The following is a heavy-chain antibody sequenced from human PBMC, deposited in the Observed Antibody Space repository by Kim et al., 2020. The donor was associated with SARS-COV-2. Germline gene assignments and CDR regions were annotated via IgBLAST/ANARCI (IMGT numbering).Heavy chain of an antibody. CDR2: IYYSGST. CDR1: GGSISSGGYY. D-gene: IGHD2-2*01. Sequence: SETLSLTCTVSGGSISSGGYYWSWIRQHPGKGLEWIGYIYYSGSTYYNPSLKSRVTISVDTSKNQFSLKLSSVTAADTAVYYCARGDRYCSSTSCYYYRAGFVFDYWGQGTLVTVSS. V-gene: IGHV4-31*03. CDR3: ARGDRYCSSTSCYYYRAGFVFDY. J-gene: IGHJ4*02.